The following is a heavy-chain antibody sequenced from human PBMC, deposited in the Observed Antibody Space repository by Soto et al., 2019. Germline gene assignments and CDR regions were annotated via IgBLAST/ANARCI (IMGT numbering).Heavy chain of an antibody. V-gene: IGHV1-69*01. CDR3: ALFTSYSVTTIDY. Sequence: QVQLVQSGAEVKKPGSSVKVSCKASGGTFSSYAISWVRQAPGQGLEWMGGIIPIFGTANNEQKFHGRVTITADESTSAAYMELSSLRSEDTAVYYGALFTSYSVTTIDYWGQGTLVTVFS. D-gene: IGHD4-17*01. J-gene: IGHJ4*02. CDR2: IIPIFGTA. CDR1: GGTFSSYA.